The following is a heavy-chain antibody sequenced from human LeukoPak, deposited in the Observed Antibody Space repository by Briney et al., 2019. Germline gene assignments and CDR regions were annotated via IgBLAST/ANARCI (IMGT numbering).Heavy chain of an antibody. J-gene: IGHJ4*02. Sequence: KASETLSLTCTVSGVSISSYYWSWIRQPPGKGLEWIGYIYYSGSTNYNPSLKSRVTISVDTSKNQFSLKLSSVTAADTAVYYCASGGGYGDCFDYWGQGTLVTVSS. CDR3: ASGGGYGDCFDY. D-gene: IGHD1-26*01. CDR2: IYYSGST. V-gene: IGHV4-59*01. CDR1: GVSISSYY.